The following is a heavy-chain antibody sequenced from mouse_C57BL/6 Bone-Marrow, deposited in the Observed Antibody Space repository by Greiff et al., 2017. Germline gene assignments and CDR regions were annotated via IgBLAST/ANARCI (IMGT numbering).Heavy chain of an antibody. CDR1: GYTFTSYW. D-gene: IGHD1-1*02. Sequence: VQLQQPGTELVKPGASVKLSCKASGYTFTSYWMHWVKQRPGQGLEWIGNINPSNGGTNYNEKFKSKATLTVDKSSSTAYMELRSLTSEDSAVXYGARGGEILVFDYWGQGTTLTVSS. V-gene: IGHV1-53*01. CDR2: INPSNGGT. CDR3: ARGGEILVFDY. J-gene: IGHJ2*01.